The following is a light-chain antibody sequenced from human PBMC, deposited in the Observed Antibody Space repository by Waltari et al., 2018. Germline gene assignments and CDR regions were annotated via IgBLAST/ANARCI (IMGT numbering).Light chain of an antibody. Sequence: SDELTQPPSVSVSPGQTATITCSGQGWGERFVCWYQQRPGQSPVLVLYQDNKRASGIPVRFSGSNSGNTATLTISETQAMDEADYFCQAWDSNTFVVFGGGTKLTVL. J-gene: IGLJ2*01. V-gene: IGLV3-1*01. CDR2: QDN. CDR3: QAWDSNTFVV. CDR1: GWGERF.